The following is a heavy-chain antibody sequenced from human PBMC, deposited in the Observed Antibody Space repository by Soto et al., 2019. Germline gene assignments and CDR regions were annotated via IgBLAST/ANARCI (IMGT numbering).Heavy chain of an antibody. J-gene: IGHJ3*02. CDR2: ISDSGVT. D-gene: IGHD3-10*01. CDR1: GDSIIRSF. Sequence: QVQLQESGPRLVKSSETLSLVCSVSGDSIIRSFWGWIRQSPGKGLEYIGYISDSGVTDYDPSLTGRVTISVDTSMNPSSLTLTSVTAADTAMYYCARGAGDFSGPDSFDIWGQGTMVTVSS. CDR3: ARGAGDFSGPDSFDI. V-gene: IGHV4-59*01.